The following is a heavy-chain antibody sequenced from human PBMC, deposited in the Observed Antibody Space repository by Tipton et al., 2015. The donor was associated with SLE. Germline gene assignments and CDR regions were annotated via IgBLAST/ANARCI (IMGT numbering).Heavy chain of an antibody. J-gene: IGHJ4*02. CDR1: SSNY. D-gene: IGHD3-3*01. V-gene: IGHV4-39*07. CDR2: IYYSGST. CDR3: ARGPFWSGSWDY. Sequence: SSNYMYWVRQAPGKGLEWIGSIYYSGSTYYNPSLKSRVTISVDTSKNQFSLKLSSVAAADTAVYYCARGPFWSGSWDYWGQGTLVTVSS.